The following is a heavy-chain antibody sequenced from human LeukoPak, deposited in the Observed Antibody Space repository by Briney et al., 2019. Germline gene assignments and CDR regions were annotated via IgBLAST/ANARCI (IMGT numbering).Heavy chain of an antibody. V-gene: IGHV1-58*02. CDR3: ARGLIAATTWYYYYGMDV. CDR1: GFTFTSSA. J-gene: IGHJ6*02. D-gene: IGHD2-15*01. Sequence: ASVKVSCKASGFTFTSSAMQWVRQARGQRLEWIGWMVVGSGNTNYAQKFQERVTITRDMSTSTAYMELSSLRSEDTAVYYCARGLIAATTWYYYYGMDVWGQGTTVTVSS. CDR2: MVVGSGNT.